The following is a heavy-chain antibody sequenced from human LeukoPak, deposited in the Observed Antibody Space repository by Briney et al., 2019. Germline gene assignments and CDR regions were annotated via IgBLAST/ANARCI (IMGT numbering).Heavy chain of an antibody. J-gene: IGHJ4*02. CDR3: ASRIVVPAAIASDY. CDR1: GGSFSGYY. D-gene: IGHD2-2*01. V-gene: IGHV4-34*01. Sequence: KPSETLSLTCAVYGGSFSGYYWSWIRQPPGKGLEWIGEINHSGSTNYNPSLKSRVTISVDTSKNQFSPKLSSVTAADTAVYYCASRIVVPAAIASDYWGQGTLVTVSS. CDR2: INHSGST.